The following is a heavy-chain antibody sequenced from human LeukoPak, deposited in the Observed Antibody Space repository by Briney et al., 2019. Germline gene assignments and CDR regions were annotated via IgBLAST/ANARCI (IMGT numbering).Heavy chain of an antibody. D-gene: IGHD1-26*01. V-gene: IGHV4-59*08. CDR2: MYYSGRT. J-gene: IGHJ6*03. CDR1: GGSISSYY. CDR3: ARVGATGNYYYMDV. Sequence: SETLSLTCTVSGGSISSYYWSWIRQSPGKGLEWIGYMYYSGRTSYNPSLKSRVTISGDTSKNQFSLKLSSVTAADTAVYYCARVGATGNYYYMDVWGKGTTVTVSS.